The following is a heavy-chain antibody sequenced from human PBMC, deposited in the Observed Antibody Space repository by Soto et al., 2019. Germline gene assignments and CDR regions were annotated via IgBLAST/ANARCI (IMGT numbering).Heavy chain of an antibody. V-gene: IGHV3-74*01. CDR2: INSDGTST. J-gene: IGHJ6*02. CDR3: AREQERWIVEVLTTIFHYYNGMDV. D-gene: IGHD2-21*02. CDR1: GFTFSSYW. Sequence: EVQLVESGGGLVQPGGSLRLSCAVSGFTFSSYWMHWVRQSPGKGLVWVSRINSDGTSTSYVDSVKGRFTISRDNANNTLYLQMNNLRAEDTAVYYCAREQERWIVEVLTTIFHYYNGMDVWGQGTTVTVSS.